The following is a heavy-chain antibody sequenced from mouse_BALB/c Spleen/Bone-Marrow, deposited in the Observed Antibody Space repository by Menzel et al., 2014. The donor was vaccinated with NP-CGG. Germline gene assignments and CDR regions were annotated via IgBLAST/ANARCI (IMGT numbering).Heavy chain of an antibody. CDR3: ARNGYGKGGAMDY. CDR1: GFSLTSYG. Sequence: VQLQQSGPGLVQPSQSLSITCTVSGFSLTSYGVHWVRQSPGKGLEWLGVIWSGRSTDYNAAFISRLSISKDDSKSQVFFKMNSLQANDTAIYYCARNGYGKGGAMDYWGQGTSVTVSS. CDR2: IWSGRST. J-gene: IGHJ4*01. V-gene: IGHV2-2*02. D-gene: IGHD2-1*01.